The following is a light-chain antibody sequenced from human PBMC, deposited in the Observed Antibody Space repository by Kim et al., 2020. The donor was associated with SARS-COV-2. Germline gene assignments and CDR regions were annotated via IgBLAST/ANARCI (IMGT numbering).Light chain of an antibody. CDR3: QQYKTFWT. J-gene: IGKJ1*01. Sequence: DIQMTQSPSTLSASVGDRVTVTCRASQSISDWVAWYQQKPGKAPKLLMYKAYTLETGVPSRFSGSGSGTEFTLTISSLQPDDFATYYCQQYKTFWTFGQGTKVDIK. V-gene: IGKV1-5*03. CDR1: QSISDW. CDR2: KAY.